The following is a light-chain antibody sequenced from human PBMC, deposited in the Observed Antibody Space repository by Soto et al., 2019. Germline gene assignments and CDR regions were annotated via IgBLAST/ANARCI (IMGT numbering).Light chain of an antibody. CDR3: SSYAGSGTLP. Sequence: QSVLTQPASVSGSPGQSITISCTGTSNDVGNNDYVSWYQQYPGKAPKLMIYYVNKRPSGVSYRFSGSKSGNTASLTISGPQAEDEADYYCSSYAGSGTLPFGTGTKLTVL. CDR1: SNDVGNNDY. CDR2: YVN. V-gene: IGLV2-14*03. J-gene: IGLJ1*01.